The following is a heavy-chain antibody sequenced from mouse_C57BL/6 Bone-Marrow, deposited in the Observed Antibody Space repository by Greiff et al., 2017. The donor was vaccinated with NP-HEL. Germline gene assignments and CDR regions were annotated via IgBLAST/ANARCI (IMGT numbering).Heavy chain of an antibody. CDR1: GYSITSGYY. D-gene: IGHD3-2*02. J-gene: IGHJ4*01. V-gene: IGHV3-6*01. CDR2: ISYDGSN. CDR3: ARRELRLFYAMDY. Sequence: EVKLQESGPGLVKPSQSLSLTCSVTGYSITSGYYWNWIRQFPGNKLEWMGYISYDGSNNYNPSLKNRISITRDTSKNQFFLKLNSVTTEDTATYYCARRELRLFYAMDYWGQGTSVTVSS.